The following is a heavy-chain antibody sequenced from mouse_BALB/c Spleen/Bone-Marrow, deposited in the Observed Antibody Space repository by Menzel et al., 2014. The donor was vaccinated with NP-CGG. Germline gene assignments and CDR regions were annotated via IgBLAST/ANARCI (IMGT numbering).Heavy chain of an antibody. D-gene: IGHD1-1*01. CDR2: IRLKSNNYEI. CDR3: TRQPYYGYFDY. Sequence: EVKVVESGGGLVQPGGSMKFSCVASGFTFSNYCMNWVRQSPEKGLEWVAEIRLKSNNYEIHYAESVKGRFTISRDDSKSSVYLQMNNLRAEDTGIYYCTRQPYYGYFDYWGQGTTLTVSS. V-gene: IGHV6-6*02. J-gene: IGHJ2*01. CDR1: GFTFSNYC.